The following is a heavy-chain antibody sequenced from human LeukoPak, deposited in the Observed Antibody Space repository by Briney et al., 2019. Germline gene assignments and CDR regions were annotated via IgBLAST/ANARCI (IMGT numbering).Heavy chain of an antibody. Sequence: APVKEFCKASGNTLTWYYMHGVPQENGQGLEWMGWINPNSGGTNYAQKFQGWVTMTRDTSISTAYMELSRLRSDDTAVYYCARAGIAAISFDYWGQGTLVTVSS. V-gene: IGHV1-2*04. J-gene: IGHJ4*02. CDR2: INPNSGGT. D-gene: IGHD6-13*01. CDR1: GNTLTWYY. CDR3: ARAGIAAISFDY.